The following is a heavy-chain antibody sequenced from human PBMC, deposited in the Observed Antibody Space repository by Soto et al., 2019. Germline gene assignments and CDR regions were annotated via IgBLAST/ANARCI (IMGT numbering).Heavy chain of an antibody. CDR1: GFTFSSYA. V-gene: IGHV3-23*01. D-gene: IGHD6-13*01. CDR2: ISGSGGST. CDR3: AKDQGSSWYEIDY. J-gene: IGHJ4*02. Sequence: GGSLRLSCAASGFTFSSYARSWVRQAPGKGLEWVSTISGSGGSTYYADSVKGRFTISRDNSKNTLYLQMNSLRAEDTAVYYCAKDQGSSWYEIDYWGQGTLVTVSS.